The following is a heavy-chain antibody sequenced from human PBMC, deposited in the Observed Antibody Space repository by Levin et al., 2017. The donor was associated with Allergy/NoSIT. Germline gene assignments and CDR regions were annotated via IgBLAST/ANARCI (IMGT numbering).Heavy chain of an antibody. CDR1: GYTFTGYY. D-gene: IGHD3-10*01. J-gene: IGHJ6*02. V-gene: IGHV1-2*02. CDR2: INPNSGGT. Sequence: AASVKVSCKASGYTFTGYYMHWVRQAPGQGLEWMGWINPNSGGTNYAQKFQGRVTMTRDTSISTAYMELSRLRSDDTAVYYCARDLALFTMVRGVRYGMDVWGQGTTVTVSS. CDR3: ARDLALFTMVRGVRYGMDV.